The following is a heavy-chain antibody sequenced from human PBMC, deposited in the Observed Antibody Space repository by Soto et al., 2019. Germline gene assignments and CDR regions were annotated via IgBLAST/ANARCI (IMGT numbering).Heavy chain of an antibody. J-gene: IGHJ4*02. CDR1: GFTFSSYA. D-gene: IGHD3-3*01. CDR3: AKAGYYDFWSGYYTYFDY. Sequence: GGSLRLSCAASGFTFSSYAMSWVRQAPGKGLEWVSAISGSGGSTYYADSVKGRFTISRDNSKNTLYLQMNSLRAEDTAVYYCAKAGYYDFWSGYYTYFDYWGQGTLVTVSS. V-gene: IGHV3-23*01. CDR2: ISGSGGST.